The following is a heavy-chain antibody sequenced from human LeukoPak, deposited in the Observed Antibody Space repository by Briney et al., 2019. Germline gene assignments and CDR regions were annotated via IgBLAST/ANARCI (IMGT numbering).Heavy chain of an antibody. Sequence: GASVKVSCKASGYTFTGYYMHWVRQAPGQGLEWMGWINPNSGGTNYAQKFQGRVTMTRDTSISTAYMELSRLRSDDTAVYYCARSRSLGELSPRDFDYWGQGTLVTVSS. CDR1: GYTFTGYY. J-gene: IGHJ4*02. D-gene: IGHD3-16*02. V-gene: IGHV1-2*02. CDR2: INPNSGGT. CDR3: ARSRSLGELSPRDFDY.